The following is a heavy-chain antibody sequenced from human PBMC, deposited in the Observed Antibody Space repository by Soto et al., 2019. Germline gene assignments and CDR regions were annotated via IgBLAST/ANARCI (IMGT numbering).Heavy chain of an antibody. CDR3: ARGCRNCSGGSCYRCLVY. CDR2: INHSGST. Sequence: PSETLSLTCAVYGGSFSGYYLSWIRQPPGKGLEWIGEINHSGSTNYNLSLKSRVTISVDTSKNQFSLKLSSVTAADTAVYYCARGCRNCSGGSCYRCLVYWGQGTLVTVSS. CDR1: GGSFSGYY. J-gene: IGHJ4*02. V-gene: IGHV4-34*01. D-gene: IGHD2-15*01.